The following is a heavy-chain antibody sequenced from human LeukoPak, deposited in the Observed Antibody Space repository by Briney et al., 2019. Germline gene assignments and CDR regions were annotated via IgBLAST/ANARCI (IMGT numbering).Heavy chain of an antibody. J-gene: IGHJ2*01. Sequence: GGSLRLSCAASGFIFDDYAMHWVRQAPGKGLEWVSLISWDGGSTYYADSVKGRFTISRDNSKNSLYLQMNSLRAEDTALYYCAKADGDFGYFDLWGRGTLVTVSS. D-gene: IGHD4-17*01. CDR3: AKADGDFGYFDL. CDR2: ISWDGGST. CDR1: GFIFDDYA. V-gene: IGHV3-43D*03.